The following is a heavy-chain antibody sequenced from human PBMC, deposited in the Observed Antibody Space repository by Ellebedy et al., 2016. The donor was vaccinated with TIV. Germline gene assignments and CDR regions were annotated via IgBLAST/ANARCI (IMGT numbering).Heavy chain of an antibody. Sequence: SETLSLTCAVYGGSFSGYYWSWIRQPPGKGLEWIGEINHSGSTNYNPSLKSRVTVSVDTSKNQFSLKLSSLTAADTAVYYCARVGGDLAGFRSYDYWGQGTLVTVSS. V-gene: IGHV4-34*01. D-gene: IGHD3-9*01. J-gene: IGHJ4*02. CDR2: INHSGST. CDR3: ARVGGDLAGFRSYDY. CDR1: GGSFSGYY.